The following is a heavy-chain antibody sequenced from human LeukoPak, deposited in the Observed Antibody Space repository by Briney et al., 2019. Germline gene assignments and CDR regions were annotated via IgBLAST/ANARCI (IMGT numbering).Heavy chain of an antibody. D-gene: IGHD6-19*01. CDR3: AKGAPPYSSGWYPGYFDY. Sequence: GGSLRLSCAASGFTFSSYGMHWVRQAPGKGLEWVAVISYDGSNKYYADSVKGRFTISRDNSKNTLYPQMNSLRAEDTAVYYCAKGAPPYSSGWYPGYFDYWGQGTLVTVSS. V-gene: IGHV3-30*18. CDR2: ISYDGSNK. J-gene: IGHJ4*02. CDR1: GFTFSSYG.